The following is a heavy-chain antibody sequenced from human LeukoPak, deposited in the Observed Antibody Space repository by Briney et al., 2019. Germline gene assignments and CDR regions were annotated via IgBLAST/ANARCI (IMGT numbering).Heavy chain of an antibody. CDR1: GFTFSSYA. CDR3: ATRPRIAAAGDGSWFDH. D-gene: IGHD6-13*01. Sequence: GGSLRLSCAASGFTFSSYAMSWVRQAPGKGLEWVCAISRTGGSTYYADSVKGRFTISRDNSKNMLYQQMNSLRAEDTAVYYCATRPRIAAAGDGSWFDHWGQGTLVTVSS. V-gene: IGHV3-23*01. CDR2: ISRTGGST. J-gene: IGHJ5*02.